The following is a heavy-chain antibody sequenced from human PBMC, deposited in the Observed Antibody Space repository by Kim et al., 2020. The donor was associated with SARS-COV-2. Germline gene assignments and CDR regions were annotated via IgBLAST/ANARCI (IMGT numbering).Heavy chain of an antibody. V-gene: IGHV1-2*02. D-gene: IGHD3-22*01. J-gene: IGHJ4*02. CDR3: ARNQRYYYDSAIDY. Sequence: AQKFQGRVTMTRDTSISTAYMGLSRLRSDDTAVYYCARNQRYYYDSAIDYWGQGTLVTVSS.